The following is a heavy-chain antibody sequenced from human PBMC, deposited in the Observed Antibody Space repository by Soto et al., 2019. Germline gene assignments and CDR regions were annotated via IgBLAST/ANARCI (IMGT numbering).Heavy chain of an antibody. CDR1: GCSISSGRYY. V-gene: IGHV4-39*01. Sequence: SETRSLTCTVSGCSISSGRYYLGCIRQPPGKGMEWIGSIYYSGSTYYNPSLQSRVTISVDTSKTQFSLKLSSVTAADTAVYYCARRLYYDSSGFEGGGMDVWGQGTTVT. CDR3: ARRLYYDSSGFEGGGMDV. J-gene: IGHJ6*02. CDR2: IYYSGST. D-gene: IGHD3-22*01.